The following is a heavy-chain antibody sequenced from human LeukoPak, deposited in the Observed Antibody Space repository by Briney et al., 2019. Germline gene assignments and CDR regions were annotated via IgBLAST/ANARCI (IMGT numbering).Heavy chain of an antibody. J-gene: IGHJ4*02. V-gene: IGHV3-30*04. Sequence: PGGSLCLNCSAYGFIFSSYNMHRLRKAPGQGLEWVAVISYDRSTKSYADPVKGRFTISIDKSKNTLYLQLNILRGEDTAVDYCARGGYYYDSSGHYAPWWGQGTLVPVSS. CDR2: ISYDRSTK. CDR3: ARGGYYYDSSGHYAPW. D-gene: IGHD3-22*01. CDR1: GFIFSSYN.